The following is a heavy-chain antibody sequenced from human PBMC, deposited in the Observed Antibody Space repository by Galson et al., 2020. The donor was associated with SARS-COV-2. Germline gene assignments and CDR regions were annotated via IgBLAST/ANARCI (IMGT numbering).Heavy chain of an antibody. V-gene: IGHV3-64*01. CDR1: GFTFGNYA. Sequence: GGSLRLSCAASGFTFGNYAMHWVRQAPGQGLEYVSGITSDGETTYYAKSRKDRFTISRDNSKNTLSLQLGSLREEDSAFYFCARGNVAVPAAPLYNWFDPWGQGTLVTVSS. CDR2: ITSDGETT. D-gene: IGHD2-2*01. CDR3: ARGNVAVPAAPLYNWFDP. J-gene: IGHJ5*02.